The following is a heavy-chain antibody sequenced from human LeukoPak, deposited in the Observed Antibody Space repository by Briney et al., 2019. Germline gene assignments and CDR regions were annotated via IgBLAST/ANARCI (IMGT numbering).Heavy chain of an antibody. CDR2: IYYSGST. Sequence: PSETLSLTCTVSGGSINSSSYYWGWIRQPPGKGLEWIGSIYYSGSTYYNPSLKSRVTISVDRSKNQFSLKLSSVTAADTAVYYCARGGYCSSTSCSLDLWGRGTLVTVSS. CDR1: GGSINSSSYY. J-gene: IGHJ2*01. D-gene: IGHD2-2*01. CDR3: ARGGYCSSTSCSLDL. V-gene: IGHV4-39*07.